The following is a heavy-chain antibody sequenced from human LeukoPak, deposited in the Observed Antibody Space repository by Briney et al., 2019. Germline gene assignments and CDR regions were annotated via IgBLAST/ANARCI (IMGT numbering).Heavy chain of an antibody. CDR1: GYTFTSYA. V-gene: IGHV1-3*01. CDR3: ARDLSIAAAGTVYFQH. CDR2: INAGNGNT. J-gene: IGHJ1*01. Sequence: ASVKVSCKASGYTFTSYAMHWVRQAPGQRLEWMGWINAGNGNTKYSQKFQGRVTITRDTSASTAYMELRSLRSDDTAVYYCARDLSIAAAGTVYFQHWGQGTLVTVSS. D-gene: IGHD6-13*01.